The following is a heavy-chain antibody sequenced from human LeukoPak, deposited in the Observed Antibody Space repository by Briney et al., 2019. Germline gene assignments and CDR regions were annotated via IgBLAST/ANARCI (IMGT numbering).Heavy chain of an antibody. V-gene: IGHV3-48*03. J-gene: IGHJ2*01. CDR1: GFTFSGYE. Sequence: GGSLGLSCTASGFTFSGYEMTWVRQAPGKGLEWMSYISVNGGAMHYADSVRGRFTTSRDDAKNSLYLHMNSLRVEDTAIYYCARKTDRLGAVGRDRYLDLWGRGTLITVSS. CDR3: ARKTDRLGAVGRDRYLDL. CDR2: ISVNGGAM. D-gene: IGHD6-13*01.